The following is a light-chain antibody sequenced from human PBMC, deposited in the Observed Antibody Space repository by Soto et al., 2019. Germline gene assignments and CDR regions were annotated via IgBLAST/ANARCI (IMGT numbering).Light chain of an antibody. J-gene: IGLJ1*01. CDR3: SSYTSGSSHYV. CDR2: GVT. CDR1: SSDVGAYYS. Sequence: QSVLTQPASVSGSPGQSITISCTGTSSDVGAYYSVSWYQHHPGKAPKLIIYGVTNRPSGVSNRFSGSKSGNTASLTISGLQAEEEADYQCSSYTSGSSHYVFGTGTKVNV. V-gene: IGLV2-14*01.